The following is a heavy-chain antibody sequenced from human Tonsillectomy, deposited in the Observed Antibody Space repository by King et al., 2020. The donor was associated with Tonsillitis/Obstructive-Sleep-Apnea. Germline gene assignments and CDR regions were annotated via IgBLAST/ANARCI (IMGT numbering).Heavy chain of an antibody. D-gene: IGHD5-12*01. J-gene: IGHJ4*02. CDR2: IDSGGTT. V-gene: IGHV3-53*01. CDR1: GFTVYSND. CDR3: ARDQGYSGYAIDY. Sequence: VQLVESGGGLIQPGGSLRLSCAASGFTVYSNDMSWVRQAPGKGLEWVSVIDSGGTTYYAYSVKGRFTISRDNSNNTVFLQMNSLRAEDTAVYYCARDQGYSGYAIDYWGQGTLVTVSS.